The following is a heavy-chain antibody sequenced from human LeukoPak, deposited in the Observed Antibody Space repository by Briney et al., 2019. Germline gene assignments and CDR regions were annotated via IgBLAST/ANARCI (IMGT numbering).Heavy chain of an antibody. CDR1: GFTFSSYA. D-gene: IGHD6-13*01. V-gene: IGHV3-23*01. J-gene: IGHJ6*03. CDR3: AKGYSSSWTNYYYYYYMDV. CDR2: ISGSGGST. Sequence: GGSLRLSCAASGFTFSSYAMSWVRQAPGKGLEWVSAISGSGGSTYYADSVKGRFTISRDNSKNTLYLQMNSLRAEDTAVYYCAKGYSSSWTNYYYYYYMDVWGKGTTATVSS.